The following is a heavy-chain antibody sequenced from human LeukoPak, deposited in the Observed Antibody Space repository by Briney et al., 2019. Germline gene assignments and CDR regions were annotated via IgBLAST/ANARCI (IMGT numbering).Heavy chain of an antibody. V-gene: IGHV5-51*01. CDR1: GYSFTTYW. D-gene: IGHD3-10*02. CDR3: ARHKHPGITMSSFDP. CDR2: IYPADSTA. J-gene: IGHJ5*02. Sequence: GESLKISCKASGYSFTTYWIGWVRQVPGKGLEWVGIIYPADSTAKYSPSFQGQVTISADKPISTAYLQWSSLKASDTAMYYCARHKHPGITMSSFDPWGQGTLVTVSS.